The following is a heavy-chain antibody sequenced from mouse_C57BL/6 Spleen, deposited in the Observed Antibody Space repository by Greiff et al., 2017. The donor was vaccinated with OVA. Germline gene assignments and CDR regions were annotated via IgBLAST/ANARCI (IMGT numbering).Heavy chain of an antibody. CDR2: IYPGDGDT. CDR3: ASYYGSSYVGAWFAY. CDR1: GYAFSSYW. D-gene: IGHD1-1*01. V-gene: IGHV1-80*01. Sequence: VQLQQSGAELVKPGASVKISCKASGYAFSSYWMNWVKQRPGKGLEWIGQIYPGDGDTNYNGKFKGKATLTADKSSSTAYMQLSSLTSEDSAVYFCASYYGSSYVGAWFAYWGQGTLVTVSA. J-gene: IGHJ3*01.